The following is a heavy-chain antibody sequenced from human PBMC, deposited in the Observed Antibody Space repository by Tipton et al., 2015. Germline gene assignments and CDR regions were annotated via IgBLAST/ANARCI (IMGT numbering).Heavy chain of an antibody. CDR2: IIPTFGTS. V-gene: IGHV1-69*06. D-gene: IGHD4-17*01. CDR1: GGSLTNYV. CDR3: ARDYGDFIAPFDY. J-gene: IGHJ4*02. Sequence: QVQLVQSGAEVKKPGSSVKVSCKASGGSLTNYVISWLRQAPGQGLEWVGEIIPTFGTSDYAQKFQGRVTMTSDTSISTAYMELRSLRSDDTAVYYCARDYGDFIAPFDYWGQGTLVTVSS.